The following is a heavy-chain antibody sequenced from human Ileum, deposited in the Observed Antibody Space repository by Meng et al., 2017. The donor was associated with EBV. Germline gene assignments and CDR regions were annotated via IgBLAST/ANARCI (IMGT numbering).Heavy chain of an antibody. D-gene: IGHD3-10*01. V-gene: IGHV4-4*02. J-gene: IGHJ4*02. CDR3: ASNGSFSLDH. Sequence: SVTRLVGPAVNTYLTWCVSGAFISNVNWSSCVRQSQGQGLGWVEELHDTRGPNYNPSLKSRIIISVDKSNNPFSLRLSAVTVADTAVYYCASNGSFSLDHWGQGTLVTVSS. CDR1: GAFISNVNW. CDR2: LHDTRGP.